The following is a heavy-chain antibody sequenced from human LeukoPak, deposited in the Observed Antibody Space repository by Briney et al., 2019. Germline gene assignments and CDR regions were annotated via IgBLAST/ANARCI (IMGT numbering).Heavy chain of an antibody. Sequence: ASVKVSCKASGYTFTGYYMHWVRQAPGQGLEWMGWINPNSGGTNYAQKFQGRVTMTRDTSISTAYMELSRLRSDDTAVYYCARAPGGQNWATFDYWGQGPLVPVPS. CDR2: INPNSGGT. V-gene: IGHV1-2*02. J-gene: IGHJ4*02. CDR3: ARAPGGQNWATFDY. CDR1: GYTFTGYY. D-gene: IGHD7-27*01.